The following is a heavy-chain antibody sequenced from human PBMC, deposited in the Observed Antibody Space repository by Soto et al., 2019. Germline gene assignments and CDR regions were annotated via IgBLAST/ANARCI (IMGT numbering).Heavy chain of an antibody. J-gene: IGHJ6*02. CDR3: ARESPQVISDGMDV. CDR1: GYTFTGYY. V-gene: IGHV1-2*02. D-gene: IGHD2-21*01. Sequence: ASVKVSCKASGYTFTGYYIHWVREAPGQGLEWMGWINPQTGGTSYAQKFQGRVTLSRDTSINTAYLELSRLTFDDAAVYFCARESPQVISDGMDVWGQGTTVTVSS. CDR2: INPQTGGT.